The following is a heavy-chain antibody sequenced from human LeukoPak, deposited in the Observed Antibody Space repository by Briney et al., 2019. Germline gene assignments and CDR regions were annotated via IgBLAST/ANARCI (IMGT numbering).Heavy chain of an antibody. V-gene: IGHV1-69*02. CDR1: GGTFSSYT. J-gene: IGHJ4*02. D-gene: IGHD3-22*01. CDR3: ASPPINNYDSSGYYPY. CDR2: INPILGIA. Sequence: ASVKVSCKASGGTFSSYTISWVRQAPGQGLEWMGRINPILGIANYAQKFQGRVTITADKSTSTAYMELSSLRSEDTAVYYCASPPINNYDSSGYYPYWGQGTMVTVSS.